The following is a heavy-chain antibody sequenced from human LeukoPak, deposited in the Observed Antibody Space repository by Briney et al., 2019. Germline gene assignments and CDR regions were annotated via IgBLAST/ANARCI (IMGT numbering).Heavy chain of an antibody. D-gene: IGHD3-22*01. J-gene: IGHJ4*02. CDR2: IYTSGSN. Sequence: SETLSLTCTVSGGSISSYYWSWIRQPAGKGLEWIGRIYTSGSNNYNPSLKSRVTMSVDTSKNQFSLKLSSVTAADTAMYYCASTNFYDSSGHFDYWGQGTLVIVSS. CDR3: ASTNFYDSSGHFDY. CDR1: GGSISSYY. V-gene: IGHV4-4*07.